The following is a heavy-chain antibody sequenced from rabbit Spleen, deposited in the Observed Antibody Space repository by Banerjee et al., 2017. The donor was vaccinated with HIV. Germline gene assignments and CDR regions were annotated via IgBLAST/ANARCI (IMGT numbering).Heavy chain of an antibody. V-gene: IGHV1S40*01. J-gene: IGHJ4*01. CDR2: IYTTSDNT. CDR3: ARENAHYSGYAWDL. CDR1: GFSFSSSYY. D-gene: IGHD6-1*01. Sequence: QSLEESGGGLVQPEGSLTLTCTASGFSFSSSYYMCWVRQAPGKGLELSACIYTTSDNTYYASWAKGRFTISKTSSTTVDLKMTSLTAADTATYFCARENAHYSGYAWDLWGPGTLVTVS.